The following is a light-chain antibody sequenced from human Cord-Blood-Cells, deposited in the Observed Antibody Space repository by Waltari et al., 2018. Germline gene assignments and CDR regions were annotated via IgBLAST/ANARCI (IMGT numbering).Light chain of an antibody. V-gene: IGKV1-8*01. CDR2: AAS. CDR3: QQYYSYPRT. CDR1: QGISSY. Sequence: TGMTQPPSSFSASTGDRVTITCRAGQGISSYLAWYQQKPGKAPKLLIYAASTLQSGVPSRFSGSGSGTDFTLTISCLQSEDFATYYCQQYYSYPRTFGQGTKVEIK. J-gene: IGKJ1*01.